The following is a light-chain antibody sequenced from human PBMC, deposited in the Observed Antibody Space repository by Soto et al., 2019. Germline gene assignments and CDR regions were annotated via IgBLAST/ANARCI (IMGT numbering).Light chain of an antibody. Sequence: DIEMTQSPSSLSASIGDRVTITCRASQAIFNYLAWFQQKPGRAPQLLIYDAPSLRAGVPSRFSGSRSGTEFTLIISGLQPEDVANYYCQKYDSAPRTFGQGTKVEL. CDR1: QAIFNY. CDR2: DAP. CDR3: QKYDSAPRT. V-gene: IGKV1-27*01. J-gene: IGKJ1*01.